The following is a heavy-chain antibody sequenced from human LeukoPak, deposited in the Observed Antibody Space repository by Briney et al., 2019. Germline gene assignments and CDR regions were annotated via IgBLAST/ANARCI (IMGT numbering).Heavy chain of an antibody. CDR2: IIPIFGTA. D-gene: IGHD2-2*01. J-gene: IGHJ5*02. Sequence: ASVKVSCKASGGTFSSYAISWVRQPPGQGLEWMGGIIPIFGTANYAQKFQGRVTITTDESTSTAYMVLSSLRSEDTAVYYCAREPAPYCSSTSCRKNWFDPWGQGTLVTVSS. V-gene: IGHV1-69*05. CDR1: GGTFSSYA. CDR3: AREPAPYCSSTSCRKNWFDP.